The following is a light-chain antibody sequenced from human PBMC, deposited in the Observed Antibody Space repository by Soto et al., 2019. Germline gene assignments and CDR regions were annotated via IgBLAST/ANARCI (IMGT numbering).Light chain of an antibody. CDR3: QRYGG. CDR2: GAS. V-gene: IGKV3-20*01. Sequence: EIVLTQSPGALSLSPGERATLSCGASRSVRSNSLAWYQQKPGQAPRLLIYGASTRATDVPDRFSGSGSGADFTLSISRLEPEDFAVYYCQRYGGFGQGTKVDIK. J-gene: IGKJ1*01. CDR1: RSVRSNS.